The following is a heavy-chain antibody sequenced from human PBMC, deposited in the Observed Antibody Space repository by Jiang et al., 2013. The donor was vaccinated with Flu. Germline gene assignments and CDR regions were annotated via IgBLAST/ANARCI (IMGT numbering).Heavy chain of an antibody. J-gene: IGHJ4*02. Sequence: SGAEVKKPGASVKVSCKASGYTFTSYGISWVRQAPGQGLEWMGWISAYNGNTNYAQKLQGRVTMTTDTSTNTAYMELRSLRSDDTAVYYCARRWAYYNILTGYYNFDYWGQGTLVTVSS. CDR1: GYTFTSYG. CDR3: ARRWAYYNILTGYYNFDY. V-gene: IGHV1-18*01. CDR2: ISAYNGNT. D-gene: IGHD3-9*01.